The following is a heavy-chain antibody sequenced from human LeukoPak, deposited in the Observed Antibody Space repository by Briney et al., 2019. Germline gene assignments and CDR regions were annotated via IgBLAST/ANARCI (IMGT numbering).Heavy chain of an antibody. CDR2: IYYSGST. J-gene: IGHJ5*02. D-gene: IGHD6-13*01. CDR1: GGSISSYY. V-gene: IGHV4-59*08. CDR3: ARQGSWPRLNWFDP. Sequence: SETLSLTCTVSGGSISSYYWSWIQQPPGKGLEWIGYIYYSGSTNYNPSLKSRVTISVDTSKNQFSLKLSSVTAADTAVYYCARQGSWPRLNWFDPWGQGTLVTVSS.